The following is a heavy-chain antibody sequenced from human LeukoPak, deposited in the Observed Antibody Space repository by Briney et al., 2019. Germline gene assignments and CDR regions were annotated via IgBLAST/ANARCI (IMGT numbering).Heavy chain of an antibody. Sequence: SETLSLTCTLSGGAISNYYWGWIRQPPGKGLEWIGYIYYSGRTNYNASLKSRVTISPDTSKNQFSLMLTSVTAADTAAYFCARRGGTYQYYFDYWGQGTLVTVSS. CDR1: GGAISNYY. CDR3: ARRGGTYQYYFDY. J-gene: IGHJ4*02. V-gene: IGHV4-59*08. CDR2: IYYSGRT. D-gene: IGHD2-2*01.